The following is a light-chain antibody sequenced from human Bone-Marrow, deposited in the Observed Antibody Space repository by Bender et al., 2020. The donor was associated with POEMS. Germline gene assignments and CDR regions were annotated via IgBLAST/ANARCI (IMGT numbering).Light chain of an antibody. CDR3: VAWDDTLNGWV. Sequence: YELTQPPSVSVFPGQTARIICSGDVLAKKYVRWFQQKPGQAPVLVIHKDTERPSTIPDRFSGSMSGTSASLAISGLHSEDEADYYCVAWDDTLNGWVFGGGTKLTVL. CDR2: KDT. J-gene: IGLJ2*01. CDR1: VLAKKY. V-gene: IGLV3-27*01.